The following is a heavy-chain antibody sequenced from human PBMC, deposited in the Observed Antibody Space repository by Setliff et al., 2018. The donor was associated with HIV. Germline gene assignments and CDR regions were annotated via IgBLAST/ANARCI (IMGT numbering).Heavy chain of an antibody. D-gene: IGHD6-13*01. CDR1: GFTFNSYN. CDR2: ISSTSSYI. Sequence: GGSLRLSCAASGFTFNSYNMNWVRQAPGKGLEWVSSISSTSSYIYYADSVKGRFTISRDNAKNSLYLQMNSLRAEDTAVYYCARAFPMVPVDYWGQGTLVTVSS. V-gene: IGHV3-21*01. CDR3: ARAFPMVPVDY. J-gene: IGHJ4*02.